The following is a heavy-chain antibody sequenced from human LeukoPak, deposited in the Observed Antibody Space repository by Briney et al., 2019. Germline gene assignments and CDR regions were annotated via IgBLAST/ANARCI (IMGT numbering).Heavy chain of an antibody. Sequence: GGSLRLSCAASGFTFSSCAMSWVRQAPGKGLEWVSAISGSGGSTYYADSVKGRFTISRDNSKNTLYLQMNSLRAEDTAVYYCAKAIVVVVAAKSYYYYGMDVWGKGTTVTVSS. D-gene: IGHD2-15*01. CDR1: GFTFSSCA. CDR2: ISGSGGST. CDR3: AKAIVVVVAAKSYYYYGMDV. J-gene: IGHJ6*04. V-gene: IGHV3-23*01.